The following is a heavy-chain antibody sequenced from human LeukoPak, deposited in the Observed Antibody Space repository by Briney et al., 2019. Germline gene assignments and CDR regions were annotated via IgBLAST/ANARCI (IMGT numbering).Heavy chain of an antibody. D-gene: IGHD5-24*01. Sequence: GGSLRPSCAASGFTFSNYAMSWVRQAPGKGLEWVSCISASGGSTNYADSVKGRFTISRDNSKNTMYVQMNSLRADDAAVYYCVKEVGRWLQPITAYFDYWGQGTLVTVSS. CDR2: ISASGGST. CDR1: GFTFSNYA. V-gene: IGHV3-23*01. CDR3: VKEVGRWLQPITAYFDY. J-gene: IGHJ4*02.